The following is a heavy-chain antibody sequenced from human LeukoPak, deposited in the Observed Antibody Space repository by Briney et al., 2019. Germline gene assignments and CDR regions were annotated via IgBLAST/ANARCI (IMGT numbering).Heavy chain of an antibody. CDR2: TYLSGNT. CDR3: AKDWELGS. J-gene: IGHJ5*02. D-gene: IGHD1-26*01. V-gene: IGHV4-59*01. Sequence: PSETLSLTCSVSGASIKNYYWNWIRQPPGAGLEWIGNTYLSGNTNYNPSLRGRVTISLDTSKSQFSLKMSSVTAADTAVYYCAKDWELGSWGQGTLVTISS. CDR1: GASIKNYY.